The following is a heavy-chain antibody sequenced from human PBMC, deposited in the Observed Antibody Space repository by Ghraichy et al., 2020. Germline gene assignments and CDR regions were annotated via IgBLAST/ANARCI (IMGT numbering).Heavy chain of an antibody. CDR2: IGARGAYT. D-gene: IGHD2-2*01. J-gene: IGHJ4*01. CDR1: GFAFANYV. Sequence: GESLNISCAASGFAFANYVVTWVRQAPGKGLEWVSSIGARGAYTYYADSVQGRFTISRDDSTDTLYLQMNSLGAEDTAIYYCAKDRSSTTSWYYFDSWGHGTLVTVSS. CDR3: AKDRSSTTSWYYFDS. V-gene: IGHV3-23*01.